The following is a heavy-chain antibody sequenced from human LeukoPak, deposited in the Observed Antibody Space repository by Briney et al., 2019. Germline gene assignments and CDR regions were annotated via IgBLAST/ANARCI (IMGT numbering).Heavy chain of an antibody. CDR2: NSAYNGNT. J-gene: IGHJ4*02. D-gene: IGHD3-10*01. CDR1: GYTFTSYG. V-gene: IGHV1-18*01. CDR3: AKVYGFQGYLDY. Sequence: ASVKVSCKASGYTFTSYGISWVRQAPGQGLEWMGWNSAYNGNTNYAQKLQGRVTMTTDTSTSTAYMELRSLRSDDTAVYYCAKVYGFQGYLDYWGQGTLVTVSS.